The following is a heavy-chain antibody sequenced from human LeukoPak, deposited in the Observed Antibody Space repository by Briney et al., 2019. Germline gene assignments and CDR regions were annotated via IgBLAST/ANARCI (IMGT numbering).Heavy chain of an antibody. Sequence: SETLSLPCAVYVGSFNGYYWSWIRQPPGKGLEWIGEINHSGSTNYNSSLKSRVTISVDTSKNQFSLKLSSVTAADTAVYYCARGYYGSGSHCCHMDVWGKGTTITVS. V-gene: IGHV4-34*01. CDR2: INHSGST. CDR1: VGSFNGYY. D-gene: IGHD3-10*01. J-gene: IGHJ6*03. CDR3: ARGYYGSGSHCCHMDV.